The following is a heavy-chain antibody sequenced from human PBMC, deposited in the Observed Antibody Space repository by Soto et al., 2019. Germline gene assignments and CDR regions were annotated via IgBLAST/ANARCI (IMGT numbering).Heavy chain of an antibody. D-gene: IGHD4-17*01. CDR2: IYYSGST. V-gene: IGHV4-59*08. CDR1: GGSISSYY. J-gene: IGHJ5*02. CDR3: ARSTTVPTWGWFDP. Sequence: QVQLQESGPGLVKPSETLSLTCTVSGGSISSYYWSWIRQPPGKGLEWIGYIYYSGSTNYNPSLKCGVTISVDTSKNPFSLKLSSVTAADTAVYYCARSTTVPTWGWFDPWGQGTLVTVSS.